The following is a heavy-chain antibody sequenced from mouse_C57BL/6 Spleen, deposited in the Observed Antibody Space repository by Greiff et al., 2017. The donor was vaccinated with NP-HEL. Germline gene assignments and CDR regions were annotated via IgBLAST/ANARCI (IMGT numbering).Heavy chain of an antibody. CDR1: GYAFSSSW. Sequence: QVQLQQSGPELVKPGASVKISCKASGYAFSSSWMNWVKQRPGKGLEWIGRIYPGDGDTNYNGKFKGKATLTADKSSSTAYMQLSSLTSEDSAVYFCAREELDSSSYVFYAMDYWGQGTSVTVSS. V-gene: IGHV1-82*01. CDR2: IYPGDGDT. CDR3: AREELDSSSYVFYAMDY. D-gene: IGHD3-2*02. J-gene: IGHJ4*01.